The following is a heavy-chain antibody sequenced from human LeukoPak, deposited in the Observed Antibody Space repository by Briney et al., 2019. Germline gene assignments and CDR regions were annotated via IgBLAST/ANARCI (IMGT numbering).Heavy chain of an antibody. CDR3: TTDFITKARTTVTTSLGY. J-gene: IGHJ4*02. V-gene: IGHV3-15*01. D-gene: IGHD4-17*01. Sequence: GGSLRLSCAASGFTFSNAWMSWVRQAPGKGLEWVGRIKRKTDGGTTDYAAPVKGRFTISRDDSKNTLYLQMNSLKTEDTAVYYCTTDFITKARTTVTTSLGYWGQGTLVTVSS. CDR1: GFTFSNAW. CDR2: IKRKTDGGTT.